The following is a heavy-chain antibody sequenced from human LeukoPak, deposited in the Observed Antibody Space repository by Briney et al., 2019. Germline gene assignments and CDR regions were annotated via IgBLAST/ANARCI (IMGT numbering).Heavy chain of an antibody. CDR3: VKSPYNYDSNGFHYFDY. CDR1: GFNFDYYA. J-gene: IGHJ4*02. Sequence: GGSLRLSCAASGFNFDYYAVNWVRQAPGKGLEWVSGNRWNSGNIGYADSVRGRVTISRDNAKNSLYLQMNSLRVEDMALYYCVKSPYNYDSNGFHYFDYWGQGTLVTVSS. D-gene: IGHD3-22*01. V-gene: IGHV3-9*03. CDR2: NRWNSGNI.